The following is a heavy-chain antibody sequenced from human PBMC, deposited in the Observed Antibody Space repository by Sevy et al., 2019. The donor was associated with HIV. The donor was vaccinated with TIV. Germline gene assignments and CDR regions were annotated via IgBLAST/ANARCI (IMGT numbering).Heavy chain of an antibody. CDR2: ISSSSSYT. V-gene: IGHV3-11*06. D-gene: IGHD2-15*01. CDR3: ARDRVDIVVVVAATSDAFDI. Sequence: GGSLRLSCAASGFTFSDYYMSWIRQAPGKGLEWVSYISSSSSYTNYADSVKGRFTISRDNAKNSLYLQMNSLRAEDTAVSYCARDRVDIVVVVAATSDAFDIWGQGTMVTVSS. CDR1: GFTFSDYY. J-gene: IGHJ3*02.